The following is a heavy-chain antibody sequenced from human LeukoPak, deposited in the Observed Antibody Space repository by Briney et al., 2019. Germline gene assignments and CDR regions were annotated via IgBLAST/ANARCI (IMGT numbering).Heavy chain of an antibody. V-gene: IGHV3-23*01. CDR2: ISASDGST. D-gene: IGHD6-19*01. CDR3: AKLTSGWFEDF. CDR1: GFTFNNYA. J-gene: IGHJ4*02. Sequence: GGSLRLSCAASGFTFNNYAMTWVRQAPGKGLEWVSAISASDGSTYYVDSVKGRFTISRDFSKNILYLQMNSLRAEDTDVYYCAKLTSGWFEDFWGQGTLVTVSS.